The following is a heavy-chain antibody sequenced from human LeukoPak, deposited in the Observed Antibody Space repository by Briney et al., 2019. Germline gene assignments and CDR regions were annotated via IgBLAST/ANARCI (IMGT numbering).Heavy chain of an antibody. V-gene: IGHV4-39*01. Sequence: SETLSLTCTVSGGSISSSSYYWGWIRQPPGKGLEWIGSIYYSGSTYYNPSLKSRVTISVDTSKNQFSLKLSSVTAADTAVYYCARHVFYKAQYDFWSGYSNWFDPWGQGTLVTVSS. CDR1: GGSISSSSYY. CDR2: IYYSGST. J-gene: IGHJ5*02. CDR3: ARHVFYKAQYDFWSGYSNWFDP. D-gene: IGHD3-3*01.